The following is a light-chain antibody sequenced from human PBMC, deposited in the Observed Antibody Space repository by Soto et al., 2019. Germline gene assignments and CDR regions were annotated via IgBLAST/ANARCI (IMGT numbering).Light chain of an antibody. CDR1: SSDVGDYNY. CDR3: CSYAGSYSYV. CDR2: DVS. V-gene: IGLV2-11*01. Sequence: SALTQPRSVSGSPGQSVTISCTGTSSDVGDYNYVSWYQQHPGKAPKVMIYDVSRRPSGVPDRFSGSKSGNTASLTISGLQAEDEADYHCCSYAGSYSYVFGTGTKLTVL. J-gene: IGLJ1*01.